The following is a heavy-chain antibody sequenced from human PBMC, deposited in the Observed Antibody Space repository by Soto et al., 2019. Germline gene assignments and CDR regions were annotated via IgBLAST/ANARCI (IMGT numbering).Heavy chain of an antibody. J-gene: IGHJ4*02. V-gene: IGHV3-23*01. Sequence: PGGSLRLSCAASGFTFSSYAMSWVRQAPGKGLEWVSAISGSGGSTYYADSVKGRFTISRDNAKNSLYLQMNSLRAEDTAVYYCARGGYDFWSGYDITYYFDYWGQGTLVTVSS. D-gene: IGHD3-3*01. CDR2: ISGSGGST. CDR3: ARGGYDFWSGYDITYYFDY. CDR1: GFTFSSYA.